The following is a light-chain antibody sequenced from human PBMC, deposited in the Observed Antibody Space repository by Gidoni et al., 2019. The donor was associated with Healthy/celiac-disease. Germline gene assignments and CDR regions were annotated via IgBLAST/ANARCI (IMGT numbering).Light chain of an antibody. J-gene: IGKJ1*01. V-gene: IGKV4-1*01. CDR3: KQDYSTPIT. Sequence: DVLLLHPLASLPVSLGERATINGKSSQSALYSSNNKNYLAWYQQKPGQPPKLLSSGAFTRESGGHDRFSGSGSGTDLTLTISSLQAEDVAVYYGKQDYSTPITFXPXTKVXIK. CDR2: GAF. CDR1: QSALYSSNNKNY.